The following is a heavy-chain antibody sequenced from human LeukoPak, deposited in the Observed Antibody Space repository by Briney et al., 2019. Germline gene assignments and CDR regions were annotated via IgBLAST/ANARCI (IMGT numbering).Heavy chain of an antibody. CDR2: ISYDGSNK. CDR3: ARPTYCGYDCYYYFDS. V-gene: IGHV3-30*03. CDR1: GFTFSSYG. D-gene: IGHD2-21*02. Sequence: QPGGSLRLSCAASGFTFSSYGMHWVRQAPGKGLEWVAVISYDGSNKYYADSVKGRFTISRDNSKNTLYLQMNSLRAEDTAVYYCARPTYCGYDCYYYFDSWGQGTLVTVSS. J-gene: IGHJ4*02.